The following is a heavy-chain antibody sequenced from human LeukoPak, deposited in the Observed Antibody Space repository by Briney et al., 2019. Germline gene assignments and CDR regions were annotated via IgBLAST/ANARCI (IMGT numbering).Heavy chain of an antibody. CDR2: FDPEDGET. CDR1: GYTLTELS. V-gene: IGHV1-24*01. D-gene: IGHD3-22*01. J-gene: IGHJ5*02. Sequence: ASVKVSCKVSGYTLTELSMHWVRQAPGKGLEWMGGFDPEDGETIYAQKFQGRVTMTEDTSTDTAYMELSSLRSEDTAVYYCETDKRDSSGYIMFDPWGQGTLVTVSS. CDR3: ETDKRDSSGYIMFDP.